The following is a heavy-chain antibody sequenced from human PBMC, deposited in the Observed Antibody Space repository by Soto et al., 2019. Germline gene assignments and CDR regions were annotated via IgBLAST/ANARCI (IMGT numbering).Heavy chain of an antibody. CDR1: GFTFSSYS. CDR3: ARDRWKGITMVRGTPPIYGMDV. J-gene: IGHJ6*02. D-gene: IGHD3-10*01. V-gene: IGHV3-21*06. CDR2: ISSSSSYI. Sequence: GGSLRLSCAASGFTFSSYSMNWVRQAPGKGLEWVSSISSSSSYIYYADSVKGRFTMSRDNAKNALYRQMNSLRAEATAGYYCARDRWKGITMVRGTPPIYGMDVWGQGTTVTVSS.